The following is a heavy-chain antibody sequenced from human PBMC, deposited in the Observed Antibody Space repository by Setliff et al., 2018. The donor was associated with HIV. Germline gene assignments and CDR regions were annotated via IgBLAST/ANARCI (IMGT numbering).Heavy chain of an antibody. J-gene: IGHJ6*03. CDR1: GVSFSSSSYF. CDR2: IYFSGST. CDR3: ARHPRHYNILTGYRYYYMDV. D-gene: IGHD3-9*01. V-gene: IGHV4-39*01. Sequence: SETLSLTCAVSGVSFSSSSYFWGWIRRPPGTGLDWIGSIYFSGSTYYNPSLESRVTISMDTSKNQFSLKLTSVTAADTAVYYCARHPRHYNILTGYRYYYMDVWGKGTTVTVSS.